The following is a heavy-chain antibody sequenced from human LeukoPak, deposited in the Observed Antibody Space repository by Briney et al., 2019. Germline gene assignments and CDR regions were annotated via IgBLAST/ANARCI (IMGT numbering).Heavy chain of an antibody. CDR2: IYYSGST. CDR1: GGSISSYY. D-gene: IGHD4-17*01. J-gene: IGHJ3*02. Sequence: SETLSLTCTVSGGSISSYYWSWIRQPPGKGLEWIGYIYYSGSTNYNPSLKSRVTISVDTSKNQFSLKLSSVTAADTAVYYYARGNGEDAFDIWGQGTMVTVSS. CDR3: ARGNGEDAFDI. V-gene: IGHV4-59*01.